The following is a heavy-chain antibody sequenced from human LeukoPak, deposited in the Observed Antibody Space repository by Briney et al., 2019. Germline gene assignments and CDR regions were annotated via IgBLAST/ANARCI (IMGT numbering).Heavy chain of an antibody. CDR2: INHSGNT. Sequence: SETLSLTCTVCGGSISSYYWSWIRQPPGKGLEWIGEINHSGNTNYNPSLKSRVTISVDTSKNQFSLKLSSVTAADTAVYYCARVDGDGYNIPDYWGQGTLVTVSS. V-gene: IGHV4-34*01. D-gene: IGHD5-24*01. J-gene: IGHJ4*02. CDR3: ARVDGDGYNIPDY. CDR1: GGSISSYY.